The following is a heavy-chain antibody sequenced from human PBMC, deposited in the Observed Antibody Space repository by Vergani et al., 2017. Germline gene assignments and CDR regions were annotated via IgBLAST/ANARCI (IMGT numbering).Heavy chain of an antibody. Sequence: QVQLQQWGAGLLKPSETLSLTCAVYGGSFSGYYWRWIRQTPGKGLEWIGQIRYSGDTNYSPSITIRLTISIDTSKNQFSLKVNSVTAADTAMYYCARVSCSSTSCYQPFDYWGQGTLVTVSS. CDR1: GGSFSGYY. V-gene: IGHV4-34*01. D-gene: IGHD2-2*01. CDR2: IRYSGDT. CDR3: ARVSCSSTSCYQPFDY. J-gene: IGHJ4*02.